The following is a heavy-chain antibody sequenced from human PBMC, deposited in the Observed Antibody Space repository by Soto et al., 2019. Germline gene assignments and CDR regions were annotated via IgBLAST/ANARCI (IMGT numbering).Heavy chain of an antibody. V-gene: IGHV3-30*18. J-gene: IGHJ4*02. Sequence: SLRLSCAASGFTFSSYGMHWVRQAPGKGLEWVAVISYDGSNKYYADSVKGRFTISRDNSKNTLYLQMNSLRAEDTAVYYCAKDTGWNFSDYWGQGTLVTVSS. D-gene: IGHD1-7*01. CDR2: ISYDGSNK. CDR3: AKDTGWNFSDY. CDR1: GFTFSSYG.